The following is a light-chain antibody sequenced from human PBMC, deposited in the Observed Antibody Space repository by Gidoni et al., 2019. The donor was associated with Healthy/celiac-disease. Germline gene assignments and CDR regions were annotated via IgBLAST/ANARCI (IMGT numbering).Light chain of an antibody. J-gene: IGKJ2*01. CDR3: QQYYSTPYT. V-gene: IGKV4-1*01. CDR1: QNVLYNSKNKNY. CDR2: WAS. Sequence: DIVMTQSPDSLAVSLGERATINCKSSQNVLYNSKNKNYLAWYHQKPGQPPKLLIYWASTRDSGVPDRFSGSGSGTDFTLTISSLHAEDVAVYYCQQYYSTPYTFGQGTKLEIK.